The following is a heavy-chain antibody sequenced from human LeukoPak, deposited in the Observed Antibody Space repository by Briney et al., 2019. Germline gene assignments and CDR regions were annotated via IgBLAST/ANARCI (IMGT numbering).Heavy chain of an antibody. CDR3: ARGGDGYNYDYFDY. Sequence: SETLSLTCAVYGGSFSGYYWSWIRQPPGKGLEWIGEINHSGSTNYNPSLKSRVTISVDTSKNQFSLKLSSVTAADTAVYYCARGGDGYNYDYFDYWGQGTLVTVSS. CDR2: INHSGST. CDR1: GGSFSGYY. J-gene: IGHJ4*02. V-gene: IGHV4-34*01. D-gene: IGHD5-24*01.